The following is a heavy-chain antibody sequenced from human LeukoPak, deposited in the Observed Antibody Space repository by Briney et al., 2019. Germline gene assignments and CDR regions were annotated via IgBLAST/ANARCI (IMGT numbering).Heavy chain of an antibody. J-gene: IGHJ3*02. CDR2: IYYSGST. CDR1: GVSISSSSYY. D-gene: IGHD3-22*01. V-gene: IGHV4-39*01. CDR3: ARRNYDSRASDAFDI. Sequence: PSETLSLTCTVSGVSISSSSYYWGWIRQPPGKGLEWIGSIYYSGSTYYNPSLKSRVTISVDTSKNQFSLKLSSVTAADTAVYYCARRNYDSRASDAFDIWGQGTMVTVSS.